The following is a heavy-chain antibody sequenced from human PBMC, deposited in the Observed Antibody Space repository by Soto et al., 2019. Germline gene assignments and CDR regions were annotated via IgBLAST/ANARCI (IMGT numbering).Heavy chain of an antibody. J-gene: IGHJ6*02. CDR3: ARLANVYCSSTSCPGGIQLWTNYYYYGMDV. V-gene: IGHV4-34*01. CDR2: INHSGST. Sequence: SETLSLTCAVYGGSFSGYYWSWIRQPPGKGLEWLGEINHSGSTNYNPSLKSRVTISVDTSKNQFSLKLSSVTAADTAVYYCARLANVYCSSTSCPGGIQLWTNYYYYGMDVWGQGTTVTVSS. CDR1: GGSFSGYY. D-gene: IGHD2-2*01.